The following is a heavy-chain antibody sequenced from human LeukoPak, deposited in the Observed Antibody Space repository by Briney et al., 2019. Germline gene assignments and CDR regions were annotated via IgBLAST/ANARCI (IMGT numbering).Heavy chain of an antibody. J-gene: IGHJ6*02. CDR3: ARGVVIVPAAHTDYYHYGMDV. Sequence: PGGSLRLSCAASGFNFRSYSMNWVRQTPGKGLEWVSSISMSTSYIYYADSVKGRFIIPRDNAQNSLYLQMNSLRAEDTAIYYCARGVVIVPAAHTDYYHYGMDVWGQGTTVTVSS. CDR1: GFNFRSYS. CDR2: ISMSTSYI. V-gene: IGHV3-21*01. D-gene: IGHD2-2*01.